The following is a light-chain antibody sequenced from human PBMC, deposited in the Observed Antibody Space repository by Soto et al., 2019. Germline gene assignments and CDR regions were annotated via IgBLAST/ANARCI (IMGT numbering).Light chain of an antibody. V-gene: IGKV1D-16*01. CDR3: QQYSSFPYT. J-gene: IGKJ2*01. CDR2: AAS. CDR1: RRIDKW. Sequence: DIQMTQSPSSLSASVGDRVTITCRASRRIDKWLAWYQQQPGTAPKSLIYAASTLQSGVPSRFTGSGSGTGFTLTISSLRPEDFATYFFQQYSSFPYTFGLGTRLEI.